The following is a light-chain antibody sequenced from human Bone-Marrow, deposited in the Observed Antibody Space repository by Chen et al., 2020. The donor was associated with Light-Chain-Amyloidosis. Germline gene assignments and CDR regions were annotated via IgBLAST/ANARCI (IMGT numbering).Light chain of an antibody. Sequence: EIVMTQTPLSSPVTLGQPASISCKSSQSLVFSDGNTYLSWLRQRPGQPPRLLIYVISNRFSGVPDRFSGSGAGTDFTLNVSRVEAEDVGVYYCMQATQFPYTFGQGTKLEI. CDR3: MQATQFPYT. V-gene: IGKV2-24*01. J-gene: IGKJ2*01. CDR1: QSLVFSDGNTY. CDR2: VIS.